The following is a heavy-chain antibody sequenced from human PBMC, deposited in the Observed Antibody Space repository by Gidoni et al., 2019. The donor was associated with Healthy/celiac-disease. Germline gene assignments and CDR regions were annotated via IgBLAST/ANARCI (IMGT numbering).Heavy chain of an antibody. J-gene: IGHJ6*02. D-gene: IGHD4-17*01. CDR3: ARDASLYGDDYYYYGMDV. CDR2: ISSSGSTI. Sequence: QVQLVESGGGLVKPGGSLRLSCAASGFTFSDYSMSGIRQAPGKGLEWVSYISSSGSTIYYADSVKGRFTISRDNAKNSLYLQMNSLRAEDTAVYYCARDASLYGDDYYYYGMDVWGQGTTVTVSS. V-gene: IGHV3-11*01. CDR1: GFTFSDYS.